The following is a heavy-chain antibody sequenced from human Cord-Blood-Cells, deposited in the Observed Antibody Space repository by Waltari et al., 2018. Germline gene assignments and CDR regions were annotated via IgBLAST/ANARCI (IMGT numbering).Heavy chain of an antibody. CDR2: IYSGGST. CDR3: ASGCSSTSCSHFDY. D-gene: IGHD2-2*01. V-gene: IGHV3-53*01. CDR1: GFTVSSNY. J-gene: IGHJ4*02. Sequence: EVQLVESGGGLIQPGGSLRLSCAASGFTVSSNYMSWVRQAPGKGLEWVSVIYSGGSTYYADSVKGRFTISRDNSKNTLYLQMNSLRAEDTAVYYCASGCSSTSCSHFDYWGQGTLVTVSS.